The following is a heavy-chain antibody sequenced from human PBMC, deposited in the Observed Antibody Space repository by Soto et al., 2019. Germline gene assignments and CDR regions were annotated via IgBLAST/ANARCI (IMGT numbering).Heavy chain of an antibody. CDR1: GFTFSSYG. V-gene: IGHV3-30*18. J-gene: IGHJ4*02. Sequence: GGSLRLSCAASGFTFSSYGMHWVRQAPGKGLEWVAVISYDGSNKYYADSVKGRFTISRDNSKNTLYLQMNSLRAEDTAVYYCAKGEGDIVATINTDIDYWGQGTLVTVSS. CDR3: AKGEGDIVATINTDIDY. CDR2: ISYDGSNK. D-gene: IGHD5-12*01.